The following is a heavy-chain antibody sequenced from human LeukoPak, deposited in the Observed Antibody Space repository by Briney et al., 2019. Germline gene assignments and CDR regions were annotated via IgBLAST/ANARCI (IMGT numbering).Heavy chain of an antibody. D-gene: IGHD1-26*01. Sequence: SETLSLTCTVSGGSISSYYWSWTRQPPGKGLEWMGNIYYSGSTNYNPSLKSRVTISVDTSKKQFSLKLSSVTAADTAVYYCARRSYGEGWPFDYWGQGTLVTVSS. CDR1: GGSISSYY. V-gene: IGHV4-59*01. CDR2: IYYSGST. J-gene: IGHJ4*02. CDR3: ARRSYGEGWPFDY.